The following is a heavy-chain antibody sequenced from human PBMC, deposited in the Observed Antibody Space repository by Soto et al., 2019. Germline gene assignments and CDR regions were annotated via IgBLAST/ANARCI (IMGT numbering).Heavy chain of an antibody. J-gene: IGHJ4*02. Sequence: VGSLRLSCAASGFTFSSYGMHWVRQAPGKGLEWVAVIWYDGSNKYYADSVKGRFTISRDNSKNTLYLQMNSLRAEDTAVYYCARDRYYYDSSGYSLWGQGTLVTVSS. V-gene: IGHV3-33*01. D-gene: IGHD3-22*01. CDR2: IWYDGSNK. CDR3: ARDRYYYDSSGYSL. CDR1: GFTFSSYG.